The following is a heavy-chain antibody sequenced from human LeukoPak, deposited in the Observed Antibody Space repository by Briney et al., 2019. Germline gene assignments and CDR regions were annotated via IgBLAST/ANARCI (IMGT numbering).Heavy chain of an antibody. CDR3: ARIGYSKNWFDP. V-gene: IGHV1-46*01. D-gene: IGHD1-26*01. Sequence: ASVKVSCKASGGTFSSYAISWVRQAPGQGLEWMGIIYPSGVSTSYAQKFQGRVTMTRDTSTSTVYMELSSLRSEDTAVYYCARIGYSKNWFDPWGQGTLVTVSS. J-gene: IGHJ5*02. CDR1: GGTFSSYA. CDR2: IYPSGVST.